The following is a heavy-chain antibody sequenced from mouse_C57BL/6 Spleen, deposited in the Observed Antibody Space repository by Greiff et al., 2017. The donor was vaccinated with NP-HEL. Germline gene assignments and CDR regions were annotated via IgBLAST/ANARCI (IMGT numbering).Heavy chain of an antibody. D-gene: IGHD1-1*01. CDR3: ARDQGYGSSYTFAY. CDR1: GFTFSSYA. J-gene: IGHJ3*01. Sequence: EVKLMESGGGLVKPGGSLKLSCAASGFTFSSYAMSWVRQTPEKRLEWVATISDGGSYTYYPDNVKGRFTISRDNAKNNLYLQMSHLKSEDTAMYYCARDQGYGSSYTFAYWGQGTLVTVSA. V-gene: IGHV5-4*01. CDR2: ISDGGSYT.